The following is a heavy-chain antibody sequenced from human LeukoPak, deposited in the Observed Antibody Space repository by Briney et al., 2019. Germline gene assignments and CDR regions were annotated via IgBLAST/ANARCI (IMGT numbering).Heavy chain of an antibody. Sequence: GGSLRLSCAASGFTFSSYSMNWVRQAPGKGLEWVSSISSSSSYIYYADSVKGRFTISRDNAKNSLYLQMNSLRAEDTALYYCARDRSIEATIGDFDYWGQGTLVTVSS. CDR3: ARDRSIEATIGDFDY. CDR2: ISSSSSYI. CDR1: GFTFSSYS. V-gene: IGHV3-21*04. D-gene: IGHD5-12*01. J-gene: IGHJ4*02.